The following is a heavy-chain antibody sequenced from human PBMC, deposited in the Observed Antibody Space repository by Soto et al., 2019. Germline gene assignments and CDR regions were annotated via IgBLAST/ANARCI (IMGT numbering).Heavy chain of an antibody. CDR1: AFTFNTYG. V-gene: IGHV3-48*02. CDR2: ISGGSGTK. J-gene: IGHJ6*02. CDR3: AQTYSGSYYYGMDV. Sequence: EVQLVESGGALVQPGGSLRLSLAASAFTFNTYGLNWFRQAPGKGLEWVSYISGGSGTKFYADSVKGRFTISRDNGKNSLYLQMNSLRDEDTAVYYCAQTYSGSYYYGMDVWGQGTTVTVSS. D-gene: IGHD1-26*01.